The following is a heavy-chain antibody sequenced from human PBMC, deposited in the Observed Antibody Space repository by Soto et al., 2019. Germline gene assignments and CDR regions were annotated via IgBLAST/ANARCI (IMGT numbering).Heavy chain of an antibody. J-gene: IGHJ3*02. CDR2: IYSGGST. V-gene: IGHV3-53*04. CDR1: GFTVSSNY. Sequence: PGGSLRLSCAASGFTVSSNYMSWVRQAPGKGLEWVSVIYSGGSTYYADSVKGRFTISRHNSKNTLYLQMNSLRAEDTAVYYCARGGYYDSSGYYSPTLNDAFDIWGQGTMVTVSS. D-gene: IGHD3-22*01. CDR3: ARGGYYDSSGYYSPTLNDAFDI.